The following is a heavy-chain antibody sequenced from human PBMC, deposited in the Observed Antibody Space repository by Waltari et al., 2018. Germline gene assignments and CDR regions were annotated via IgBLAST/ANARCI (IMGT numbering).Heavy chain of an antibody. CDR3: ARHDYDYVWGSYRNPNWFDP. V-gene: IGHV4-39*01. D-gene: IGHD3-16*02. CDR1: GGSISSSSYY. CDR2: IYYSGST. J-gene: IGHJ5*02. Sequence: SGPGLVKPSETLSLTCTVSGGSISSSSYYWGWLRPPPGKGLEWMGSIYYSGSTYYNPSLKSRVTISVDTYKNQFSLKLSSGTAADPAVHYFARHDYDYVWGSYRNPNWFDPWGQGTLVTVSS.